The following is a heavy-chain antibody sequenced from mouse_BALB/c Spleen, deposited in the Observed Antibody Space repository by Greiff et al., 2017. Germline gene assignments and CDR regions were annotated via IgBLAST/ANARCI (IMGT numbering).Heavy chain of an antibody. J-gene: IGHJ3*01. V-gene: IGHV3-2*02. CDR1: GYSITSDYA. CDR3: APHYYGSSWFAY. CDR2: ISYSGST. D-gene: IGHD1-1*01. Sequence: VQLKESGPGLVKPSQSLSLTCTVTGYSITSDYAWNWIRQFPGNKLEWMGYISYSGSTSYNPSLKSRISITRDTSKNQFFLQLNSVTTEDTATYYCAPHYYGSSWFAYWGQGTLVTVSA.